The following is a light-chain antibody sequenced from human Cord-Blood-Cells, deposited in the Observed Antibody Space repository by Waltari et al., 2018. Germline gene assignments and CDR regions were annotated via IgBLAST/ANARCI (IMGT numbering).Light chain of an antibody. J-gene: IGKJ1*01. CDR3: QQYYSTPPT. CDR1: QSVLYSSNNNNY. V-gene: IGKV4-1*01. Sequence: DIVMTQSPDSLAVSLGERDTLNCKSSQSVLYSSNNNNYLAWYQQKPGQPPKLLIYWASTRESGVPDRFSGSGSGTDFTLTISSLQAEDVAVYYCQQYYSTPPTFGQGTKVEIK. CDR2: WAS.